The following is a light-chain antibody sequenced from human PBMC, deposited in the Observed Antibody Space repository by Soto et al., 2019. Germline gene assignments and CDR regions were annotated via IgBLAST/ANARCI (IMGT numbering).Light chain of an antibody. CDR2: DND. CDR1: RSNIGNNY. CDR3: EAWDSNLSSGV. J-gene: IGLJ3*02. V-gene: IGLV1-51*01. Sequence: QSVLTQPPSVSAAPGQKVTVSCSGSRSNIGNNYVSWYQHLPGTAPKLLIYDNDKRPSGIPDRFSASKSGTSATLDITGLQTGDEADYYCEAWDSNLSSGVFGGGTKLTVL.